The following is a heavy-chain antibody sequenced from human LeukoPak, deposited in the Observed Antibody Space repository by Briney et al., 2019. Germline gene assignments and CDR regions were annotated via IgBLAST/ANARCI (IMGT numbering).Heavy chain of an antibody. V-gene: IGHV4-59*12. CDR3: ARESSSSVSYFDY. D-gene: IGHD6-6*01. Sequence: SETLSLTCTVSGGSFSSYYWSWIRQPPGKGLEWIGYIYYSGSTKYNPALKSRVTISVDTSKNQFSLKLSSVTAADTAVYYCARESSSSVSYFDYWGQGTLVTVSS. CDR2: IYYSGST. CDR1: GGSFSSYY. J-gene: IGHJ4*02.